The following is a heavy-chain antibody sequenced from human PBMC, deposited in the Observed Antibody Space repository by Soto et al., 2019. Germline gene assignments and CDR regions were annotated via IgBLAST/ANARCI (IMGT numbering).Heavy chain of an antibody. CDR3: ARHAVHSGGFTDY. Sequence: SETLSLTCTVSGGSISSSSYYWGWIRQPPGKGLEWIGSIYYSGSTYYNPSLKSRVTISVDTSKNQFSLKLSSVTAADTAVYYCARHAVHSGGFTDYWGQGTLVTVS. V-gene: IGHV4-39*01. CDR2: IYYSGST. D-gene: IGHD6-19*01. CDR1: GGSISSSSYY. J-gene: IGHJ4*02.